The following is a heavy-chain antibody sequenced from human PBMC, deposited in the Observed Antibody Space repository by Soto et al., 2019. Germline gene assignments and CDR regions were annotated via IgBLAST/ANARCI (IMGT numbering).Heavy chain of an antibody. Sequence: SLRLSCAASGFTFDDYAMHWVRQAPGKGLEWVSGISWNSGSIGYADSVKGRFTISRDNAKNSLYLQMNSLRAEDTALYYCAKDRSIDYDFWSGSFDPWGQGTLVTVSS. CDR1: GFTFDDYA. D-gene: IGHD3-3*01. CDR2: ISWNSGSI. J-gene: IGHJ5*02. V-gene: IGHV3-9*01. CDR3: AKDRSIDYDFWSGSFDP.